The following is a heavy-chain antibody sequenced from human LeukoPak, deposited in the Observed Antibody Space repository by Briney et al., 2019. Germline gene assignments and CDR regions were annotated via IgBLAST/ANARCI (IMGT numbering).Heavy chain of an antibody. D-gene: IGHD3-16*02. CDR1: GGSISSGSYY. V-gene: IGHV4-61*02. J-gene: IGHJ4*02. CDR2: IYTSGST. Sequence: SQTLSLTCTVSGGSISSGSYYWSWIRQPAGKGLGWIGRIYTSGSTNYNPSLKSRVTISVDTSKNQFSLKLSSVTAADTAVYYCARDRFDYVWGSYRSRFDYWGQGTLVTVSS. CDR3: ARDRFDYVWGSYRSRFDY.